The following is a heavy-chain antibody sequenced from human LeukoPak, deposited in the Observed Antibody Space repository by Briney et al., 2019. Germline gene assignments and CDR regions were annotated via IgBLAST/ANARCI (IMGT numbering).Heavy chain of an antibody. CDR3: ARGAVAENWFDP. D-gene: IGHD2-15*01. Sequence: GGSLRLSCAASGFTFSSYAMHWVRQAPGKGLEYVSAISSNGGSTYYANSVKGRFTISRDNSENTLYLQMGSLRAEDMAVYYCARGAVAENWFDPWGQGTLVTVSS. J-gene: IGHJ5*02. CDR1: GFTFSSYA. CDR2: ISSNGGST. V-gene: IGHV3-64*01.